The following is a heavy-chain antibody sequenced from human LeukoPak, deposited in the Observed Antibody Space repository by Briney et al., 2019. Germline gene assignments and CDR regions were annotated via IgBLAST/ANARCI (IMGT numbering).Heavy chain of an antibody. CDR1: GASFSDYY. CDR2: TNHSANT. D-gene: IGHD6-13*01. CDR3: ARMGAAALTRWFDP. J-gene: IGHJ5*02. Sequence: SETLSLTCSVYGASFSDYYWTWIRQPPGKGLEWIGETNHSANTEYNPSLKSRVTISVDTSKRQFSLKLSSVTAADTAVYYCARMGAAALTRWFDPWGQGTLVTVSS. V-gene: IGHV4-34*01.